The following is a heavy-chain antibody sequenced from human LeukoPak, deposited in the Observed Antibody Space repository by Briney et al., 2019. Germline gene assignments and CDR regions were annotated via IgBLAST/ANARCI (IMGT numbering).Heavy chain of an antibody. D-gene: IGHD4-17*01. CDR1: GGSISNYY. Sequence: SETLSLTCTVSGGSISNYYWSWIRQPPGNTLEWIGYIYYSGSTNYNPSLKSRVTISVDTSKNQFSLKLSSVTAADTAVYYCARESPIDYGDYGGRFDPWGQGTLVTVSS. CDR2: IYYSGST. J-gene: IGHJ5*02. CDR3: ARESPIDYGDYGGRFDP. V-gene: IGHV4-59*01.